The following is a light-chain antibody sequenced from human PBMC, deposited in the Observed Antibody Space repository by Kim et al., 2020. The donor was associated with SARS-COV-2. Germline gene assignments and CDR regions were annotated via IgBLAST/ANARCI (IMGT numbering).Light chain of an antibody. CDR3: CSYAGRDIVV. Sequence: QSALTQPRSVSGSPGQSVTISCTGTSSDVGGYHFVSWYQQHPGKAHKLMIYDVSKRPSGIPDRFAGSKSGYTASLTISGLQTEDEADYYCCSYAGRDIVVFGGGNQVTVL. CDR2: DVS. CDR1: SSDVGGYHF. V-gene: IGLV2-11*01. J-gene: IGLJ2*01.